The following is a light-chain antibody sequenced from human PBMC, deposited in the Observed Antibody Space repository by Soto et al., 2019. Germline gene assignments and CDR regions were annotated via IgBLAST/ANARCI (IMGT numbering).Light chain of an antibody. CDR2: DVS. Sequence: QSALTQPASVSGSPGQSITISCTGTSSDVGGYNYVSWYQQHPGKAPKLMIYDVSSRPSGVSNRFSGSKSGNTASLTIAGLHAADEADYYCSSYTSSSTLGVFGTGTKLTVL. V-gene: IGLV2-14*01. CDR3: SSYTSSSTLGV. CDR1: SSDVGGYNY. J-gene: IGLJ1*01.